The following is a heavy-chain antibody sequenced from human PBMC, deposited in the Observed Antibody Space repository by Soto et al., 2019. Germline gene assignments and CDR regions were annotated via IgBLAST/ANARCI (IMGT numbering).Heavy chain of an antibody. D-gene: IGHD3-9*01. CDR2: ISAYNGNT. V-gene: IGHV1-18*01. CDR3: ARAGIYYDILTGCYP. J-gene: IGHJ5*02. Sequence: QVQLVQSGAEVKKPGASVKVSCKASGYTFTSYGISWVRQAPGQGLEWMGWISAYNGNTNYAQKLQGRVTMTTDTSTSTANMEGRSLRSDDTAVYYCARAGIYYDILTGCYPWGQGTLVTVSS. CDR1: GYTFTSYG.